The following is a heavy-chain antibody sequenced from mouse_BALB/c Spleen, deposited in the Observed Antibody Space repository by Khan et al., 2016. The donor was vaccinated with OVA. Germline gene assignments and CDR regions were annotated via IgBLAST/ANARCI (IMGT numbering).Heavy chain of an antibody. Sequence: VQLKQSGPELVKPGASVKVSCKASGYTFTDYYMKWMKQSHGKSLEWIGDINPNNGDTFYIQKFKGKATLTVDKSSNTAYTQLNSLSSEDSAVYYCARGLVDVWGAGTTVTVSS. V-gene: IGHV1-26*01. J-gene: IGHJ1*01. CDR1: GYTFTDYY. CDR3: ARGLVDV. CDR2: INPNNGDT.